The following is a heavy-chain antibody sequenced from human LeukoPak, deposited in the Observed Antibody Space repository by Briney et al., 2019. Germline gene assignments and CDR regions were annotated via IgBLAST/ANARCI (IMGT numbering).Heavy chain of an antibody. CDR1: GYTFTGYY. CDR2: INPNSGGT. CDR3: AAWAAVGRFFDY. V-gene: IGHV1-2*02. J-gene: IGHJ4*02. D-gene: IGHD6-13*01. Sequence: ASVKVSCKASGYTFTGYYMHWVRQAPGQGLEWMGWINPNSGGTNSAQKFRGRVTMTRDTSITTAYMELSRLASDDTAVYYCAAWAAVGRFFDYWGQGTLVTVSS.